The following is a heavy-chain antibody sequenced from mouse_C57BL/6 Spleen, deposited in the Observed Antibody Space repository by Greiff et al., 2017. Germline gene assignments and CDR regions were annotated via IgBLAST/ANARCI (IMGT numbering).Heavy chain of an antibody. CDR1: GYTFTDYE. J-gene: IGHJ3*01. D-gene: IGHD1-1*01. V-gene: IGHV1-15*01. CDR2: IDPETGGT. CDR3: TRFITTVVEGFAY. Sequence: VQLQQSGAELVRPGASVTLSCKASGYTFTDYEMHWVKQTPVHGLEWIGAIDPETGGTAYNQKFKGKAILTADKSSSTAYMELRSLTSEDSAVYYCTRFITTVVEGFAYWGQGTLVTVSA.